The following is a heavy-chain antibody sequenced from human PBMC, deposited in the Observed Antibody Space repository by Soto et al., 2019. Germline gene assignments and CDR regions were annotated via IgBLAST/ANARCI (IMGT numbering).Heavy chain of an antibody. D-gene: IGHD2-8*01. V-gene: IGHV5-51*01. J-gene: IGHJ6*02. CDR1: GYIFTSYW. Sequence: PGESLKISCKGSGYIFTSYWIGWVRQMPGKGLEWMGIIYPGDSDTRYSPSFQGQVTISAGKSISAAYLQWSSLKASDTAMYYCVGLHNAIAGWFYGMDVWRQETTVTVSS. CDR3: VGLHNAIAGWFYGMDV. CDR2: IYPGDSDT.